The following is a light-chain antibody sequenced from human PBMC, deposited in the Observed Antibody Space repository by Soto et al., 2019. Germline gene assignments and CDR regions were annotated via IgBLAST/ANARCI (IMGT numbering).Light chain of an antibody. CDR3: SSYTSSSSYV. J-gene: IGLJ1*01. Sequence: QSALTQAASVSGSPGQSITISCTGTSSDIGGYNYVSWYQHHPGKAPKLMIYDVSNRPSGISNRFSGSKSGNTASLTISGLRAEDEADYYCSSYTSSSSYVFGTGTKLTVL. CDR1: SSDIGGYNY. V-gene: IGLV2-14*03. CDR2: DVS.